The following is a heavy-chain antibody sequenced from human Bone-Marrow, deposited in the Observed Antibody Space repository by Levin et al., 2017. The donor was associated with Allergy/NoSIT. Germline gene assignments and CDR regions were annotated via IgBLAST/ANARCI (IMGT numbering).Heavy chain of an antibody. D-gene: IGHD6-13*01. CDR1: GYTFSHFG. V-gene: IGHV1-18*01. J-gene: IGHJ4*02. CDR3: AREPPSSSAAGMCDY. CDR2: ISAYNGNT. Sequence: ASVKVSCRASGYTFSHFGIIWVRQAPGQGLEWVGWISAYNGNTYYAQKLQGRVTVTTDTSTSTAYIELRSLRSDDTAIYYCAREPPSSSAAGMCDYWGQGTLVTVSS.